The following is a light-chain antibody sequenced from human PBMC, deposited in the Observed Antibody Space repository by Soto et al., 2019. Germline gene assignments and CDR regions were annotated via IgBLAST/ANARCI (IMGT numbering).Light chain of an antibody. V-gene: IGKV3-15*01. Sequence: EIVMTQSPVTLSVSPGERATLSCRASQNVSSNLAWSQQKPGQAPRLLIYGASTRATGIPARLSGIGSGSEFTLTLSSLQSEDFAVYCCQHYNNWPPFTFGQGTKVEIK. CDR3: QHYNNWPPFT. CDR2: GAS. J-gene: IGKJ2*01. CDR1: QNVSSN.